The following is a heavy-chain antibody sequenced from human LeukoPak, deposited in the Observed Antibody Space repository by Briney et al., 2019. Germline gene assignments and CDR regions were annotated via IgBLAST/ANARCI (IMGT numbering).Heavy chain of an antibody. V-gene: IGHV1-69*13. CDR2: IIPIFGTA. CDR3: ARAPGGRYCSSTSCYTAVDY. D-gene: IGHD2-2*02. CDR1: GGTFSSYA. Sequence: ASVKVSCKASGGTFSSYAISRVRQAPGQGREWMGGIIPIFGTANYAQKFQGRVTITADESTSTAYMELSSLRSEDTAVYYCARAPGGRYCSSTSCYTAVDYWGQGTLVTVSS. J-gene: IGHJ4*02.